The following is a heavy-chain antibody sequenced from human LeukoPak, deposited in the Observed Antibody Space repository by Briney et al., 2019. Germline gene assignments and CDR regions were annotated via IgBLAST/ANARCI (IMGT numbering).Heavy chain of an antibody. CDR3: ARAGMARINWFDP. Sequence: ASVKVSCKASGGTFSSYAISWVRQAPGQGLEWMGGIIPIFGTANYAQKFQGRVTITADESTSTAYMELSSLRSEDTAVYYCARAGMARINWFDPWGQGTLVTVSS. D-gene: IGHD1-14*01. J-gene: IGHJ5*02. CDR1: GGTFSSYA. V-gene: IGHV1-69*13. CDR2: IIPIFGTA.